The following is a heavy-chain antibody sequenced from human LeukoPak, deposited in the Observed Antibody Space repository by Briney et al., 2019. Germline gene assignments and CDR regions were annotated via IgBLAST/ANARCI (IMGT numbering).Heavy chain of an antibody. J-gene: IGHJ6*02. CDR3: AREVVIFPDYYYYGMDV. V-gene: IGHV3-11*01. CDR2: ISRSGYTL. CDR1: GFTFRDYY. D-gene: IGHD3-9*01. Sequence: GGSLRLSCAASGFTFRDYYMTWIRQAPGKGLEWISYISRSGYTLYYADSVEGRFTISRDNAKNSLYLQMNSLRAEDTAVYYCAREVVIFPDYYYYGMDVWGQGTTVTVSS.